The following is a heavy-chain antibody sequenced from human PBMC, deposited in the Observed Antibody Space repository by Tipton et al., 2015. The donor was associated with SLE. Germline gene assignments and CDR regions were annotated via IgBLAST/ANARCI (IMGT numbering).Heavy chain of an antibody. CDR2: INPNSGGT. Sequence: QVQLVQSGAEVKKPGSSVKVSCKASGGTFSSYAISWVRQAPGQGLEWMGRINPNSGGTNYAQKFQGRVTMTRDTSISTAYMELSRLRSDDTAVYYCARLPGAIGLQLDDGLDVWGQGTMVTVSS. D-gene: IGHD2-2*01. V-gene: IGHV1-2*02. J-gene: IGHJ3*01. CDR3: ARLPGAIGLQLDDGLDV. CDR1: GGTFSSYA.